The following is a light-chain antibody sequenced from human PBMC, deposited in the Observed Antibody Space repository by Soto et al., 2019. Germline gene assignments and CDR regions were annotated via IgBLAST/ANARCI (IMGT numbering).Light chain of an antibody. V-gene: IGKV3-20*01. CDR2: GES. CDR1: QSVRSSY. J-gene: IGKJ2*03. CDR3: QQFGSPPMYS. Sequence: EIVLTQSPGTLSLSPGERATLSCRASQSVRSSYLAWYHQKPGQAPRLLIYGESSRATGIPDRFSGSGCGADFTLTISRLEPEDFAVYYCQQFGSPPMYSFGQGTKLEI.